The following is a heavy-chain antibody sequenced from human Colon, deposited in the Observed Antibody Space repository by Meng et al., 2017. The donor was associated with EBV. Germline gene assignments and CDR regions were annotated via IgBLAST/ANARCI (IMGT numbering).Heavy chain of an antibody. CDR3: AKLARPPYYNWNDGSRAYFDY. Sequence: VQIQLWCAVLFTASATHSLTCAVEGWSFSDYYWTWIRQPPVTGLEWIGEINHSGSTNYNPSLKSRVTMSVDTSKNQFSLKLSSVTAADTAVYYCAKLARPPYYNWNDGSRAYFDYWGQGTLVTVSS. J-gene: IGHJ4*02. CDR2: INHSGST. CDR1: GWSFSDYY. V-gene: IGHV4-34*01. D-gene: IGHD1-20*01.